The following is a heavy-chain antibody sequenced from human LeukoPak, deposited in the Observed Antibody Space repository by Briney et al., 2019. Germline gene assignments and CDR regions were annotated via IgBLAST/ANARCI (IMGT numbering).Heavy chain of an antibody. CDR1: GFTFSSYG. CDR2: ISYDGSNK. D-gene: IGHD3-10*01. V-gene: IGHV3-30*18. Sequence: GGSLRLSCAASGFTFSSYGMHWVRRAPGKGLEWVAVISYDGSNKYYADSVKGRFTISRDNSKNTLYLQMNSLRAEDTAVYYCAKGQRSRKSYYYGSGSYHFDYWGQGTLVTVSS. CDR3: AKGQRSRKSYYYGSGSYHFDY. J-gene: IGHJ4*02.